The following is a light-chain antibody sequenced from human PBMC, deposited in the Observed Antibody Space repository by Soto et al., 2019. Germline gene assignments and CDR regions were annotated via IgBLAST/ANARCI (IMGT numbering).Light chain of an antibody. J-gene: IGKJ3*01. V-gene: IGKV2-28*01. CDR1: QSLLQSNGYTY. CDR2: LIS. Sequence: DIVMTQSPLSLSVTRGEAASISCRSSQSLLQSNGYTYLDWYLQKPGQSPQLLIYLISNRASGVXDXXSGSGSGIDFILNISRVEAEDVGVYYCMQGEQSLFTFGPGTKVEIK. CDR3: MQGEQSLFT.